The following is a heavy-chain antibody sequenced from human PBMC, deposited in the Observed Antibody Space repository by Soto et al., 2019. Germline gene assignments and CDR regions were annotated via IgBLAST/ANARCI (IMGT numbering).Heavy chain of an antibody. Sequence: SVKVSCKSSGRTFSNHAVNWVRQAPGQGLEWVGGIIPLFESTTNAHKPLNRLTNTADEDLNNAFMQHNSFRTDETAIYYCAGNPAEKNFGFYFNLWGRGTLVTVSS. D-gene: IGHD3-16*01. CDR1: GRTFSNHA. V-gene: IGHV1-69*13. CDR3: AGNPAEKNFGFYFNL. CDR2: IIPLFEST. J-gene: IGHJ2*01.